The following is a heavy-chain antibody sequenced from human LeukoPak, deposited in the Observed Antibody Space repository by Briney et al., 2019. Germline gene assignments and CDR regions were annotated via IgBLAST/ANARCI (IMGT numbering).Heavy chain of an antibody. V-gene: IGHV3-48*03. CDR1: GFTFSSYE. CDR3: TREYLTVSYFDY. CDR2: ISSSGSTI. D-gene: IGHD4-11*01. J-gene: IGHJ4*02. Sequence: PGGSLRLACAASGFTFSSYEMNWVRQAPGKGLEWVSYISSSGSTIYYADSVKGRFTISRDNAKNSLFLQMNSLRGEDTAVYYCTREYLTVSYFDYWGQGTLVTVSS.